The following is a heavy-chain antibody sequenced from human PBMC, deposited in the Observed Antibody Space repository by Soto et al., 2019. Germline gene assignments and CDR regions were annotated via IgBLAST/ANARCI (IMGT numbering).Heavy chain of an antibody. CDR2: IYTSGST. CDR3: ARGGLWFGELLPYYYYGMDV. CDR1: GGSISSYY. Sequence: PSETLSLTCTVSGGSISSYYWSWIRQPAGKGLEWIGRIYTSGSTNYNPSLKSRVTMSVDTSKNQFSLKLSSATAADTAVYYCARGGLWFGELLPYYYYGMDVWGQGTTVTVSS. J-gene: IGHJ6*02. D-gene: IGHD3-10*01. V-gene: IGHV4-4*07.